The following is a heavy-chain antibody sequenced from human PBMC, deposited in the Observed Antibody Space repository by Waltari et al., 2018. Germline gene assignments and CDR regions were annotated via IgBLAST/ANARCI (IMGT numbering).Heavy chain of an antibody. J-gene: IGHJ4*02. D-gene: IGHD2-15*01. CDR3: ARQLGYCSGGSCSYFDY. Sequence: QLQLQESGPGLVKPSETLSLTCTVSGGSISSSSYYWGWNRQPPGKGLEWLGSSYYSGSTYYNPSLKSRVTISLDTSKNQFSLKLSSVTAADTAVYYCARQLGYCSGGSCSYFDYWGQGTLVTVSS. CDR1: GGSISSSSYY. V-gene: IGHV4-39*01. CDR2: SYYSGST.